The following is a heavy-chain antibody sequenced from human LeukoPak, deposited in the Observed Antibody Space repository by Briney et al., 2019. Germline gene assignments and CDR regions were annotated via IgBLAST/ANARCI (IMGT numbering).Heavy chain of an antibody. CDR3: ASASSGWTSFDY. D-gene: IGHD6-19*01. CDR2: IYYSGST. V-gene: IGHV4-59*01. Sequence: PAETLSLTCTASGGSISSYYWSWIRQPPGKGLEWIGYIYYSGSTNYNPSLKSRVTISVDTSKNQFSLKLSSVTAADTAVYYCASASSGWTSFDYWGQGTLVTVSS. CDR1: GGSISSYY. J-gene: IGHJ4*02.